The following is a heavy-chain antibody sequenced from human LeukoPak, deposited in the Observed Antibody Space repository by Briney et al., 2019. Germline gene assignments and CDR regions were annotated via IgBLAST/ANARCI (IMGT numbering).Heavy chain of an antibody. V-gene: IGHV4-39*01. D-gene: IGHD3-22*01. CDR2: IYYSGRT. Sequence: SETLSLTCSVSGDSTSRSDSYWDWIRQPPGKGLEWIGTIYYSGRTYYSPSLKSRATMSVDTPNNQFSLNLRSVTAADTAVYYCARRRYYDGSGYLEWGQGTLLSVSS. J-gene: IGHJ1*01. CDR3: ARRRYYDGSGYLE. CDR1: GDSTSRSDSY.